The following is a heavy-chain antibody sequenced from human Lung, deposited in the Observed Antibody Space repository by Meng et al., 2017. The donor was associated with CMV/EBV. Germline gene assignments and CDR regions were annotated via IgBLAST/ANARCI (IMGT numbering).Heavy chain of an antibody. CDR1: GFIFSNYA. V-gene: IGHV3-23*01. Sequence: GGSXRLXXAASGFIFSNYAMSWVRQAPGKGLEWISFMSGSGSMMFYVDSVRGRFTISRDSSKNTLYLQMNSLRAEDTAVYYCAKKGGDGALHYFDYWGQGTXVPVSS. CDR3: AKKGGDGALHYFDY. D-gene: IGHD3-16*01. CDR2: MSGSGSMM. J-gene: IGHJ4*02.